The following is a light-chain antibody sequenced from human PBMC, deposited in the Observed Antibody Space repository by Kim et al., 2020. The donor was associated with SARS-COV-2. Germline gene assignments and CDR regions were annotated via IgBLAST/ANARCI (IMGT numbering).Light chain of an antibody. CDR2: GAS. CDR3: LQYGTSRA. V-gene: IGKV3-20*01. Sequence: PGEGATLSCRASQSVISNSFSWHQQTPGAAPRLLFDGASNSATSIPDMFSGSGSGTDFTLTISRLEPEDFAVYYCLQYGTSRAFGQGTKVDIK. J-gene: IGKJ1*01. CDR1: QSVISNS.